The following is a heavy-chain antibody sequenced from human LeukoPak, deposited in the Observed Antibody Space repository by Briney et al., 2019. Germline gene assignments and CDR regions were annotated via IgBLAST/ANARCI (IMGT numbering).Heavy chain of an antibody. Sequence: PSETLSLTCTVSGGSISSYYWSWIRQPPGKGLEWIGYIYNSGSTNLNPSLKSRVTISVDTSRNHFSLKLSSVTAADTALYYCAREGVSYAFDIWGQGTMVTVPS. D-gene: IGHD2-8*01. CDR3: AREGVSYAFDI. V-gene: IGHV4-59*01. J-gene: IGHJ3*02. CDR1: GGSISSYY. CDR2: IYNSGST.